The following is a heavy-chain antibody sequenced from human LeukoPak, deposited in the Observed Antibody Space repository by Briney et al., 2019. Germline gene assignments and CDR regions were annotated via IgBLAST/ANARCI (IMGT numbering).Heavy chain of an antibody. CDR2: IIPIFGTA. D-gene: IGHD3-22*01. CDR1: GYTFTSYY. V-gene: IGHV1-69*13. J-gene: IGHJ3*02. CDR3: ARRGISYYDSSGYPSDAFDI. Sequence: SVKVSCKASGYTFTSYYMHWVRQAPGQGLEWMGGIIPIFGTANYAQKFQGRVTITADESTSTAYMELSSLRSEDTAVYYCARRGISYYDSSGYPSDAFDIWGQGTMVTVSS.